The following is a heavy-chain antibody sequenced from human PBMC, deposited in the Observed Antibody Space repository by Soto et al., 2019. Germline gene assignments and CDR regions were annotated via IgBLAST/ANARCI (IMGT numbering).Heavy chain of an antibody. CDR1: GFTFSSYA. Sequence: GGSLRLSCAASGFTFSSYAMSWVRQAPGKGLEWVSAISGSGGSTYYADSVKGRFTISRDNSKNTLYLQMNSLRAEDTAVYYCAKKMIDAYYYDSSGPWGQGTLVTVSS. CDR2: ISGSGGST. D-gene: IGHD3-22*01. CDR3: AKKMIDAYYYDSSGP. V-gene: IGHV3-23*01. J-gene: IGHJ5*02.